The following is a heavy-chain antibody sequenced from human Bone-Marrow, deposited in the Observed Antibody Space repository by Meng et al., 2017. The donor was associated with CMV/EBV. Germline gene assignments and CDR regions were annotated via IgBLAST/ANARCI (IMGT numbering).Heavy chain of an antibody. Sequence: QGALVQSGAEVKKPGASVKVSCKASGYTFTGYYMHWVRQAPGQGLEWMGWINPNSGGTNYAQKFQGRVTMTRDTSISTAYMELSRLRSDDTAVYYCARDLDYGDYASDYWGQGTLVTVSS. J-gene: IGHJ4*02. CDR3: ARDLDYGDYASDY. D-gene: IGHD4-17*01. CDR1: GYTFTGYY. CDR2: INPNSGGT. V-gene: IGHV1-2*02.